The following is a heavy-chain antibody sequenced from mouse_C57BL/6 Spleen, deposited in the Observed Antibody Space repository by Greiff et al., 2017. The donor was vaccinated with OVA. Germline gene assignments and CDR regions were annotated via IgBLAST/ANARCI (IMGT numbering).Heavy chain of an antibody. CDR2: IYPGDGDT. V-gene: IGHV1-80*01. J-gene: IGHJ4*01. D-gene: IGHD2-4*01. Sequence: QVHVKQSGAELVKPGASVKISCKASGYAFSSYWMNWVKQRPGKGLEWIGQIYPGDGDTNYNGKFKGKATLTADKSSSTAYMQLSSLTSEDSAVYFCARSRDYDYAMDYWGQGTSVTVSS. CDR1: GYAFSSYW. CDR3: ARSRDYDYAMDY.